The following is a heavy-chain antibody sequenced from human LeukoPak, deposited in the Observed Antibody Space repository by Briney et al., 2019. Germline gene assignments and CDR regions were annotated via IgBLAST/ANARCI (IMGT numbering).Heavy chain of an antibody. CDR2: IYYSGST. D-gene: IGHD3-10*01. J-gene: IGHJ5*02. CDR1: GGSFSGYY. CDR3: ATYYYGSGMIP. Sequence: TSETLFLTCAVYGGSFSGYYWSWIRQPPGKGLEWIGSIYYSGSTYYNPSLKSRVTISVDTSKNQFSLKLSSVTAADTAVYYCATYYYGSGMIPWGQGTLVTVSS. V-gene: IGHV4-34*01.